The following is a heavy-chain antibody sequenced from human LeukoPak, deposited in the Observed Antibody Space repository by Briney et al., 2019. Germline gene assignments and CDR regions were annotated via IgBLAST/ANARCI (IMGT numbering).Heavy chain of an antibody. J-gene: IGHJ6*02. CDR3: ARVIGGDLPYYYYGMDV. CDR1: GYTFTNYA. CDR2: INTNTGNP. V-gene: IGHV7-4-1*02. Sequence: ASVKGSCKASGYTFTNYAMNWVRPAPGQGLEWMGWINTNTGNPTYAQGFTGRFVFSLDTSVSTAYLQISSLKAEDTAVYYCARVIGGDLPYYYYGMDVWGQGTTVTVSS. D-gene: IGHD2-21*02.